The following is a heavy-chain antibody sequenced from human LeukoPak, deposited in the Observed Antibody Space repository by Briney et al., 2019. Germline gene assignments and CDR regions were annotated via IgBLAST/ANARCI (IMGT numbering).Heavy chain of an antibody. CDR2: MNYIGAT. Sequence: SETLSLTCTVSGDSVSSTEYYWSWVRQAPGKGLEFIGYMNYIGATYYNPSPRSRLTISGDSSKNQFSLRLKSVTAADTAVYYCARGRYFDHVIDYWGQGTLVTVSS. CDR1: GDSVSSTEYY. D-gene: IGHD2/OR15-2a*01. CDR3: ARGRYFDHVIDY. V-gene: IGHV4-30-4*08. J-gene: IGHJ4*02.